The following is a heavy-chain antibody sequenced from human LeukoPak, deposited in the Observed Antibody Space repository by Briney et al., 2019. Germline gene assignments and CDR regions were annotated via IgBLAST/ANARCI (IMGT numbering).Heavy chain of an antibody. V-gene: IGHV3-23*01. Sequence: GGSLRLSCTASGFTFSSYGMSWVRQAPGKGLEWVSAISGSGGSTYYADSVKGRFTISRDNSKNTLYLQMNSLRAEDTAVYYCARDALLWFGELGYWFDPWGQGTLVTVSS. D-gene: IGHD3-10*01. CDR2: ISGSGGST. CDR1: GFTFSSYG. J-gene: IGHJ5*02. CDR3: ARDALLWFGELGYWFDP.